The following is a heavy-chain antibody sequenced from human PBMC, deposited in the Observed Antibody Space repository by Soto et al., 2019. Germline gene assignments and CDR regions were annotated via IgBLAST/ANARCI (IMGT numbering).Heavy chain of an antibody. D-gene: IGHD3-3*01. CDR1: GYTFTSYA. V-gene: IGHV1-3*05. J-gene: IGHJ6*02. Sequence: QVQLVQSGAEEKKPGASVKVSCKASGYTFTSYAMHWVRQAPGQRLEWMGWINAGNGNTKYSQKFQGRVTITRDTSARTAYMELSSLRSEDTAVYYCARDVAYDFVTDYYYGMDVWGQGTTVTVSS. CDR2: INAGNGNT. CDR3: ARDVAYDFVTDYYYGMDV.